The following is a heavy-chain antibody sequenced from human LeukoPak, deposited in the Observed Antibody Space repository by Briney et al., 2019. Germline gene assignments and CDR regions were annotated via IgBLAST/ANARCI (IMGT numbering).Heavy chain of an antibody. CDR2: IYYSGST. CDR1: AAPITRFY. V-gene: IGHV4-59*01. D-gene: IGHD1-26*01. CDR3: ARGGSIVGATPHDAFDI. J-gene: IGHJ3*02. Sequence: PSETLSLTCTVSAAPITRFYWSCIRQPPGKGLEWIGYIYYSGSTNYNPSLKSRVAISVDTSKNQVSLRLSSVTVADTAVYYCARGGSIVGATPHDAFDIWGQGTVVTVS.